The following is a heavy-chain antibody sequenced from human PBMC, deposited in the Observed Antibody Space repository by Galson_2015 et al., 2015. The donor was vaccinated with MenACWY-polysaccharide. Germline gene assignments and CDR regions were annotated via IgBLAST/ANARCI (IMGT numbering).Heavy chain of an antibody. CDR3: VRDWGTLEG. Sequence: LRLSCAVSGFTFITHYMHWVRQDLGKGLLWVSHINSDGSVKIYADSVKGRFTISRDNAKNTLYLQMNNLRAEDTAVYYCVRDWGTLEGWGPGTLVTVSS. CDR2: INSDGSVK. CDR1: GFTFITHY. J-gene: IGHJ4*02. V-gene: IGHV3-74*01. D-gene: IGHD3-16*01.